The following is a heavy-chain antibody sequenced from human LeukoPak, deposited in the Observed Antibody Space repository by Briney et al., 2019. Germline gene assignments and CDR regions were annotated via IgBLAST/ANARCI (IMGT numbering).Heavy chain of an antibody. Sequence: SETLSLTCTVSGGSISSYYWSWIRQPPGKGLEWIGYIYYSGSTNSNPPLKSRVTISVDTSKNQFSLKLSSVTAADTAVYYCARAPITMVRDRFVLYYYYMDVWGKGTTVTISS. CDR3: ARAPITMVRDRFVLYYYYMDV. J-gene: IGHJ6*03. CDR2: IYYSGST. CDR1: GGSISSYY. D-gene: IGHD3-10*01. V-gene: IGHV4-59*01.